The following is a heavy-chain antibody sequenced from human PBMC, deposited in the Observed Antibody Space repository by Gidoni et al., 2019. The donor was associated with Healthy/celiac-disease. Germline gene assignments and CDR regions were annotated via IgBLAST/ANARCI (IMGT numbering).Heavy chain of an antibody. CDR1: GFTFSDYY. Sequence: QVQLVESGGGLVKPGGSLRLSCAASGFTFSDYYMSWIRQAPGKGLEWVSYISSSSSYTNYADSVKGRFTISRDNAKNSLYLQMNSLRAEDTAVYYCARGTHSSAYYYYGMDVWGQGTTVTVSS. D-gene: IGHD6-19*01. CDR2: ISSSSSYT. V-gene: IGHV3-11*06. J-gene: IGHJ6*02. CDR3: ARGTHSSAYYYYGMDV.